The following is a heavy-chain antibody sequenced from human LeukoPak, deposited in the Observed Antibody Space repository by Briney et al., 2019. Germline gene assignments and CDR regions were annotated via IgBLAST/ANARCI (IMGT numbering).Heavy chain of an antibody. J-gene: IGHJ4*02. Sequence: PGGSLRLSCAASGFTFSRYTMNWVRQPPGKGLEWVSSISSSSSYIYYADSVKGRFTISRDNAKNSLYLQMNSLRAEDTALYYCATNGGGDSGYGNFDYWGQGTLVTVSS. CDR3: ATNGGGDSGYGNFDY. V-gene: IGHV3-21*04. CDR1: GFTFSRYT. D-gene: IGHD5-12*01. CDR2: ISSSSSYI.